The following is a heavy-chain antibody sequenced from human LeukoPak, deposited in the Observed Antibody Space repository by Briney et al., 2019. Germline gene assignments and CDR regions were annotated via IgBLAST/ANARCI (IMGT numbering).Heavy chain of an antibody. J-gene: IGHJ4*02. Sequence: SETLSLTCAVYGGSFSGYYWSWIRQPPGKGLEWIGEINHSGSTNYNPSLKSRVTISVDTSKNQFSLKLSSVTAADTAFYYCARLGRMTPLDYWGQGTLVTVSS. D-gene: IGHD1-14*01. V-gene: IGHV4-34*01. CDR2: INHSGST. CDR3: ARLGRMTPLDY. CDR1: GGSFSGYY.